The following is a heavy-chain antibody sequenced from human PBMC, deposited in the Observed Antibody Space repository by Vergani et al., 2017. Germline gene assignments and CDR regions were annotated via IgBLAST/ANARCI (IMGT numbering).Heavy chain of an antibody. Sequence: QVQLVESAGGVVQPGGSLRLSCSASGFTFSNFGIHWIRQAPGKGLEWLAYIGKDGVNTRYRDAVKGRFTVSRDNSKDILYLQMYSLRSEDTALYYCAKYMRDSTDGLPDSWGPGTLVIVSS. D-gene: IGHD2-21*02. V-gene: IGHV3-30*02. CDR1: GFTFSNFG. CDR3: AKYMRDSTDGLPDS. CDR2: IGKDGVNT. J-gene: IGHJ4*02.